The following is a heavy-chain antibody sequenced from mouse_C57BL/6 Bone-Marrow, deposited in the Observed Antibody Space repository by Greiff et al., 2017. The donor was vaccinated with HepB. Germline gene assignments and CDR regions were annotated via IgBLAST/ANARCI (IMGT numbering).Heavy chain of an antibody. CDR2: IDPSDSYT. J-gene: IGHJ3*01. D-gene: IGHD1-1*01. CDR3: ARDYGSSYRFAC. Sequence: VQLQQPGAELVRPGTSVKLSCKASGYTFTSYWMHWVKQRPGQGLEWIGVIDPSDSYTNYNQKFKGKATLTVDTSSSTAYMQLSSLTSEDSAVYYCARDYGSSYRFACWGQGTLVTVSA. CDR1: GYTFTSYW. V-gene: IGHV1-59*01.